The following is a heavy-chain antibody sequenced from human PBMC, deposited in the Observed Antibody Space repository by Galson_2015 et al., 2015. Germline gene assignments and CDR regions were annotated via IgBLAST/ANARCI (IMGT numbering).Heavy chain of an antibody. CDR2: ISYDGSNK. V-gene: IGHV3-30*01. J-gene: IGHJ4*02. CDR3: AREDIVVVVAATKGLDY. CDR1: GFTFSSYA. Sequence: SLRLSCAASGFTFSSYAMHWVRQAPGKGLEWVAVISYDGSNKYYADSVKGRFTISRDNSKNTLYLQMNSLRAEDTAVYYCAREDIVVVVAATKGLDYWGQGTLVTVSS. D-gene: IGHD2-15*01.